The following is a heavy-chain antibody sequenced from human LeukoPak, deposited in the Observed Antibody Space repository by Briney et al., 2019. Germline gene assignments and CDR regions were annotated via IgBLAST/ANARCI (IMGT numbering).Heavy chain of an antibody. J-gene: IGHJ4*02. D-gene: IGHD6-13*01. V-gene: IGHV1-69*13. CDR2: IIPIFGTA. CDR3: ARGGRSGPGMAAAGPVAGFDY. CDR1: GGTFSSYA. Sequence: GASVKVSCKASGGTFSSYAISWVRQAPGQGLEWMGGIIPIFGTANYAQKFQGRVTITADESTSTAYMELSSLRSEDTAVYYCARGGRSGPGMAAAGPVAGFDYWGQGTLVTVSS.